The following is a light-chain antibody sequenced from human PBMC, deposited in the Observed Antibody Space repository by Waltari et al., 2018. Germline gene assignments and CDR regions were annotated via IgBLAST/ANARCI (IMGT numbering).Light chain of an antibody. J-gene: IGLJ2*01. CDR3: QSFDRSLNGVI. V-gene: IGLV1-40*01. CDR1: SSNIGAGYD. CDR2: RSY. Sequence: QSVLTQPPSVSGAPGQGVTISCTGTSSNIGAGYDGYWYQPLPRPAPKLPIYRSYIRASGVPDRFSASKSGTSASLTITGLQAEDEADYYCQSFDRSLNGVIFGGGTKLTVL.